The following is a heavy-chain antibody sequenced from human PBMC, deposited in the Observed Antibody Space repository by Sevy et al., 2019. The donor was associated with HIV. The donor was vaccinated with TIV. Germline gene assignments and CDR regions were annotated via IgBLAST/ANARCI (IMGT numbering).Heavy chain of an antibody. CDR2: VSRTRNFI. CDR1: GFTLSDYA. Sequence: GGSLRLSCAASGFTLSDYAMSWIRQTPGKGLEWIAFVSRTRNFIYYADSVRGRFTISRDNAKDSLYLQMNSLRADDTAVYYCERDEGMEVIGSIYKYHFYGFDVWGLGTTVTVSS. V-gene: IGHV3-11*01. D-gene: IGHD3-10*01. J-gene: IGHJ6*02. CDR3: ERDEGMEVIGSIYKYHFYGFDV.